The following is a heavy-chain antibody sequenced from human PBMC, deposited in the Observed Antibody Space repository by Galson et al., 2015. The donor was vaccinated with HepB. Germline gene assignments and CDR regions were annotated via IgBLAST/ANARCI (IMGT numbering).Heavy chain of an antibody. Sequence: SVKVSCKASGGTFSSYAISWVRQAPGQGLEWMGGIIPIFGTANYAQKFQGRVTITADESTSTAYMELSSLRSEDTAVYYCARAAYYYGSRNLGFHSWGQGTLVTVSS. CDR3: ARAAYYYGSRNLGFHS. CDR2: IIPIFGTA. D-gene: IGHD3-10*01. V-gene: IGHV1-69*13. J-gene: IGHJ5*01. CDR1: GGTFSSYA.